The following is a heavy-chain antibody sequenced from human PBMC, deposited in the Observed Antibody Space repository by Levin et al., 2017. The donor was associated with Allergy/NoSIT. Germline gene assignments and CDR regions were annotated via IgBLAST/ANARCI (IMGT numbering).Heavy chain of an antibody. V-gene: IGHV3-53*01. J-gene: IGHJ4*02. D-gene: IGHD6-6*01. CDR2: IYIGGST. CDR1: GFSVSNNY. Sequence: GGSLRLSCAASGFSVSNNYMSWVRQAPGKGLEWVSVIYIGGSTYYADSVKGRFTISRDNSKNTLFLQMNSLRAEDTAVYYCARGGGGSSSLQSWGQGTLVTVSS. CDR3: ARGGGGSSSLQS.